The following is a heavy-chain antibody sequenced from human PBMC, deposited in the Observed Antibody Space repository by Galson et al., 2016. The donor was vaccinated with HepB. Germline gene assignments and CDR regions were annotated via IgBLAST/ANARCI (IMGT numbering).Heavy chain of an antibody. V-gene: IGHV1-18*01. D-gene: IGHD3-22*01. CDR2: VSSHNDET. Sequence: SVKVSCKASGSTFSIHGISRVRQAPGQGLEWMGWVSSHNDETNYVQNLRERLIMTTDTSTSTAYMELRTLTFDDTAVYYCAEGRGGYYFQWGQGTLVTVSS. CDR1: GSTFSIHG. CDR3: AEGRGGYYFQ. J-gene: IGHJ4*02.